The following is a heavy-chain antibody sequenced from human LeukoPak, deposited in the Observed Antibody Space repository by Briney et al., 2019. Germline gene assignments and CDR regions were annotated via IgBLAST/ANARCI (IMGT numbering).Heavy chain of an antibody. D-gene: IGHD6-13*01. CDR2: IKGDGSEK. V-gene: IGHV3-7*01. CDR3: ASERPSSGWYDY. CDR1: GFTFSSYW. Sequence: PGGSLRLSCAASGFTFSSYWMTWVRQAPGKGLEWVANIKGDGSEKYHVDSVKGRFTISRDSAKNSLFLQMNSLRAEDTAVYYCASERPSSGWYDYWGQGTLVTVSS. J-gene: IGHJ4*02.